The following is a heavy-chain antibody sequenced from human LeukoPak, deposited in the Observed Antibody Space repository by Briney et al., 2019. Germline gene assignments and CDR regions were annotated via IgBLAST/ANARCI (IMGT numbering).Heavy chain of an antibody. CDR3: ASLYCSSTSCYLFH. J-gene: IGHJ4*02. V-gene: IGHV4-34*01. CDR2: INHSGGT. CDR1: GGSFSGYY. D-gene: IGHD2-2*01. Sequence: KPSETLSLTCAVYGGSFSGYYWSWIRQPPGKGLEWIGEINHSGGTNYNPSLKSRVTISVDTSKNQFSLKLSSVTAADTALYYCASLYCSSTSCYLFHWGQGTLVTVSS.